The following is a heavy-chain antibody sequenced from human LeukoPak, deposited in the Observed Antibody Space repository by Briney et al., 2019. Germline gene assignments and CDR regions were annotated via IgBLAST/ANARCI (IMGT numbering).Heavy chain of an antibody. CDR3: ARDGTWKYSSSWYTLEQWLVLSEQNYYFDY. J-gene: IGHJ4*02. CDR2: ISAYNGNT. V-gene: IGHV1-18*01. D-gene: IGHD6-13*01. Sequence: GASVKVSCKASGGTFSSYAISWVRQAPGQGLEWMGWISAYNGNTNYAQKLQGRVTMTTDTSTSTAYMELRSLRSDDTAVYYCARDGTWKYSSSWYTLEQWLVLSEQNYYFDYWGQGTLVTVSS. CDR1: GGTFSSYA.